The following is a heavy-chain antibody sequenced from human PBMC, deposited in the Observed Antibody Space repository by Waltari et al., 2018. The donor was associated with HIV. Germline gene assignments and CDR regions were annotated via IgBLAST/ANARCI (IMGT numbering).Heavy chain of an antibody. D-gene: IGHD3-3*01. CDR1: GGSISSSNW. V-gene: IGHV4-4*02. Sequence: QVQLQESGPGLVKPSGTLSLTCAVSGGSISSSNWWSWVRQPPGKGLEWIGEIYHSGSTNYNPSLKSRVTISVDKSKNQFSLKLSSVTAADTAVYYCARVGLEQHRGSSPRYFDLWGRGTLVTVSS. CDR3: ARVGLEQHRGSSPRYFDL. CDR2: IYHSGST. J-gene: IGHJ2*01.